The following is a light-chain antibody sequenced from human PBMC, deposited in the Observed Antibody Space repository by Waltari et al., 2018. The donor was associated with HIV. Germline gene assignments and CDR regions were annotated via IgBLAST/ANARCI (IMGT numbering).Light chain of an antibody. CDR2: DAS. CDR1: QDISNY. Sequence: DIQMTQSPSSLSASVGDRVTITCQASQDISNYLNWYQQKPGKAPKLRIYDASNLETGVPSRFSGSGSGTDFTFTISSLQPEDIATYYWQQYDNLPLTFGGGTKVEIK. J-gene: IGKJ4*01. V-gene: IGKV1-33*01. CDR3: QQYDNLPLT.